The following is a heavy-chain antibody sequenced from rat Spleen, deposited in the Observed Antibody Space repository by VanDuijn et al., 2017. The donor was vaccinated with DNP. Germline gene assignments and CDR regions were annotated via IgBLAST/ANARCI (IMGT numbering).Heavy chain of an antibody. CDR3: ARPYNSGFAY. V-gene: IGHV5-22*01. CDR1: GFTFSDYY. Sequence: EVQLVESGGGLVQPGRSLKLSCAASGFTFSDYYMAWVRQAPTKGLEWVAYISYDGGSSYNGDSVKGRFTISRDNAKSTLYLQMNSLRSEDMATYYCARPYNSGFAYWGQGTLVTVSS. CDR2: ISYDGGSS. J-gene: IGHJ3*01. D-gene: IGHD4-3*01.